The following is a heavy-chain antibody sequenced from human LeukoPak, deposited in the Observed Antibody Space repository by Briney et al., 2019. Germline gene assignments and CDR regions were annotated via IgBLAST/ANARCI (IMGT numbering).Heavy chain of an antibody. CDR2: INPNSGGT. J-gene: IGHJ3*02. D-gene: IGHD6-13*01. CDR3: ARDRVAAGTEVPGAFDI. CDR1: GCTFTGYY. V-gene: IGHV1-2*02. Sequence: GASVKVSCKASGCTFTGYYMHWVRQAPGQGLEWMGWINPNSGGTNYAQKFQGRVTMTRDTSISTAYMELSRLRSDDTAVYYCARDRVAAGTEVPGAFDIWGQGTMVTVSS.